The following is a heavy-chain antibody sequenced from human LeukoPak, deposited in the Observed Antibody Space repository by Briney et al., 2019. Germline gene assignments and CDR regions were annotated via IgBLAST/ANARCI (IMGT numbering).Heavy chain of an antibody. CDR1: GFTFNTYA. J-gene: IGHJ6*03. CDR3: TRDGDTTMVGGYYYYMDV. CDR2: ITSSSSYI. V-gene: IGHV3-21*01. Sequence: GGSLRLSCAASGFTFNTYAMSWVRQAPGKGLEWVSSITSSSSYIYYADSVKGRFTISRDNAKNSLYLQMNSLRAEDTAVYYCTRDGDTTMVGGYYYYMDVWGKGTTVTVSS. D-gene: IGHD5-18*01.